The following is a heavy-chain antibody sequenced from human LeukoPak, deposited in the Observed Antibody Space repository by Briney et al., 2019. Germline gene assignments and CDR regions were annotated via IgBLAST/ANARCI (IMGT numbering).Heavy chain of an antibody. V-gene: IGHV3-48*01. J-gene: IGHJ4*02. CDR2: ISSSSSTI. CDR3: AKDRALWFGELLNPFDY. D-gene: IGHD3-10*01. Sequence: GGSLRLSCAASGFTFSSYSMNWVRQAPGKGLEWVSYISSSSSTIYYADSVKGRFTISRDNAKNSLYLQMNSLRAEDTAVYYCAKDRALWFGELLNPFDYWGQGTLVTVSS. CDR1: GFTFSSYS.